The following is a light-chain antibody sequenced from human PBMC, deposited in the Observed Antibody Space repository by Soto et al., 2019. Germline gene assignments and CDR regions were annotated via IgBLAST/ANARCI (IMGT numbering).Light chain of an antibody. CDR1: QSVSTY. CDR2: DAI. Sequence: EIVLTQSPATLSLSPGESATLSCRASQSVSTYVAWYQQRPGQAPRLLIYDAIKRATGIPDRFSGSGSGTDFTLTISNLEPGDFATYYCQQRSNWPPLFSFGPGTTVDVK. CDR3: QQRSNWPPLFS. V-gene: IGKV3-11*01. J-gene: IGKJ3*01.